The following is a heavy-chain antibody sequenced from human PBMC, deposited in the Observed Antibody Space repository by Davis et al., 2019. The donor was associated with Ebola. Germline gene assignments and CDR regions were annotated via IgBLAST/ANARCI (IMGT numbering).Heavy chain of an antibody. CDR3: ARGENGGNPVGY. J-gene: IGHJ4*02. V-gene: IGHV4-59*12. CDR1: GGSISSYY. CDR2: ISYSGST. Sequence: SETLSLTCTVSGGSISSYYWSWIRQPPGKGLEWIGYISYSGSTNYDPSLKSRVTISVDTSKNQFSLKLSSVTAADTAVYYCARGENGGNPVGYWGQGTLVTVSS. D-gene: IGHD4-23*01.